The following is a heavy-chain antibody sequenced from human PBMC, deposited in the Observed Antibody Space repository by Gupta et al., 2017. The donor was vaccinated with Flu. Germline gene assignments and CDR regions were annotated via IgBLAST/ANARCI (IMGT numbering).Heavy chain of an antibody. V-gene: IGHV3-23*01. CDR2: ISGASGTT. CDR3: ALQLAAAGDSLDY. CDR1: A. Sequence: AMSWVRQAPGKGLEWVSYISGASGTTYYADSVKGRFTISRDISKNTLYLQMNSLRAEDTAIYYCALQLAAAGDSLDYWGQGTLVTGSS. J-gene: IGHJ4*02. D-gene: IGHD6-13*01.